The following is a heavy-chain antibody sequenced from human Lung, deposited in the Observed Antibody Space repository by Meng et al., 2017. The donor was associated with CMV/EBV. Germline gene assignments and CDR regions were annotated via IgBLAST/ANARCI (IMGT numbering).Heavy chain of an antibody. D-gene: IGHD2-2*02. Sequence: GGSLRLXCAASGFTFNSYRMNWLRKARGKALEWVSYISSSSSSIYYRDPVKGRFTIPRDNAKNSLYLEMNSLRVDDTGVYFCARDAGEGIVVVPAAISDYWGQGTQVTVSS. V-gene: IGHV3-48*04. CDR1: GFTFNSYR. J-gene: IGHJ4*02. CDR2: ISSSSSSI. CDR3: ARDAGEGIVVVPAAISDY.